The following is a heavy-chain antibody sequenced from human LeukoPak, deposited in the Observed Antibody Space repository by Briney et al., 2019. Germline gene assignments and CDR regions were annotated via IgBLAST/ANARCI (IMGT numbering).Heavy chain of an antibody. CDR2: MNPNSGNT. CDR3: ASPGVGAGRYYYYGTDV. D-gene: IGHD1-26*01. Sequence: GASVKASCKASGYTFTSYDINWVRQATGQGLEWMGWMNPNSGNTGYAQKFQGRVTMTRNTSISTAYMELSSLRSEDTAVYYCASPGVGAGRYYYYGTDVWGQGTTVTVSS. J-gene: IGHJ6*02. CDR1: GYTFTSYD. V-gene: IGHV1-8*01.